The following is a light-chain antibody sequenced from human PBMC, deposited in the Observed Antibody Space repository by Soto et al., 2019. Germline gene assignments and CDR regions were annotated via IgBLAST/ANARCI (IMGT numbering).Light chain of an antibody. J-gene: IGLJ1*01. CDR3: AAWDDILNGYV. Sequence: QSALTQPPSASGSPGQSVTISCTGTKSDIGVYDFVSWYQHHPGKAPRLIIYEVVQRPSGVPDRFSGSKSGNTASLVIRGLQSEDEADYYCAAWDDILNGYVFGGGTKLTVL. CDR1: KSDIGVYDF. CDR2: EVV. V-gene: IGLV2-8*01.